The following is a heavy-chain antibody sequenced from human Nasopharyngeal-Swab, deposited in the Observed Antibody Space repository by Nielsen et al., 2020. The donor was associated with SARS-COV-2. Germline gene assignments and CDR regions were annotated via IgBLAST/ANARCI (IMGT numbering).Heavy chain of an antibody. J-gene: IGHJ4*02. CDR1: GGSVSSDGYY. V-gene: IGHV4-61*08. CDR3: ARARGDLRKYNCDS. CDR2: IYHDGGT. Sequence: SETLSLTCSVSGGSVSSDGYYWNWHPQPPGRARVGHGYIYHDGGTNYNPSLMVRVIMSVDTSQNQFSLRLTSVTTADTAVYYCARARGDLRKYNCDSWGQGTLVTVSS. D-gene: IGHD3-10*01.